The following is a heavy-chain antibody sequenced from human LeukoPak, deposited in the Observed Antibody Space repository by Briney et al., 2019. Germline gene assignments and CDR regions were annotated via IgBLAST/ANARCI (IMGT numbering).Heavy chain of an antibody. Sequence: GASVKVSCKASGGTFSSYAISWVRQAPGQGLEWMGGIIPIFGTANYAQKFQGRVTITADESTSTAYMELSSLRSDDTAVYYCARDSSGYSSGRYPDYWAREPWSPSPQ. V-gene: IGHV1-69*13. J-gene: IGHJ4*02. CDR2: IIPIFGTA. CDR1: GGTFSSYA. CDR3: ARDSSGYSSGRYPDY. D-gene: IGHD6-19*01.